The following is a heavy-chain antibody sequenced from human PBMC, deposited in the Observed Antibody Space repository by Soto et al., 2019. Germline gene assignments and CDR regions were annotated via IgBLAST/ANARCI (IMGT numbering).Heavy chain of an antibody. CDR2: ISYDGSNK. CDR1: GFTFSSYA. D-gene: IGHD1-26*01. J-gene: IGHJ3*02. V-gene: IGHV3-30-3*01. CDR3: ERSSRGATTDFDI. Sequence: GGSLRLSCAASGFTFSSYAMHWVRQAPGKGLEWVAVISYDGSNKYYADSVKGRFTISRDNSKNTLYLQMHSMRAEDAAVYYCERSSRGATTDFDIWGQGKMVTVSS.